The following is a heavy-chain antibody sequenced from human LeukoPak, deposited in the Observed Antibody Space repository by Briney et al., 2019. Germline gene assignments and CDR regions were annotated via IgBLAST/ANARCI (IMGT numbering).Heavy chain of an antibody. CDR3: ARGEPAAASFDY. V-gene: IGHV1-69*13. CDR2: IIPIFGTA. Sequence: ASVKVSCKASGYTFTSYAISWVRQAPGQGLEWMGGIIPIFGTANYAQKFQGRVTITADESTSTAYMELSSLRSEDTAVYYCARGEPAAASFDYWGQGTLVTVSS. J-gene: IGHJ4*02. D-gene: IGHD2-2*01. CDR1: GYTFTSYA.